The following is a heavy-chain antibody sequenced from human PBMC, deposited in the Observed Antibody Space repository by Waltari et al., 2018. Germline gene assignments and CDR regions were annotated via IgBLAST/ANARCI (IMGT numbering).Heavy chain of an antibody. V-gene: IGHV3-48*03. J-gene: IGHJ3*02. CDR1: GFPFSSYE. CDR2: ISSSGSTI. D-gene: IGHD3-10*01. Sequence: EVQLVESGGGLVQPGGSLRLSCAASGFPFSSYEMNWVRQAPGKGLEWVSYISSSGSTIYYADSVKGRFTISRDNAKNSLYLQMNSLRAEDTAVYYCAGVLTSTYYYGSGSSGAGLTWDIWGQGTMVTVSS. CDR3: AGVLTSTYYYGSGSSGAGLTWDI.